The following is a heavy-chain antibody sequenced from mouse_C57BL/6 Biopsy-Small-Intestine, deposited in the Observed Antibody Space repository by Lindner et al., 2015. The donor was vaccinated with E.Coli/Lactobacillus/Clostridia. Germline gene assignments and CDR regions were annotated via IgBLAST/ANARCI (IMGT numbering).Heavy chain of an antibody. V-gene: IGHV1-80*01. CDR1: GYAFSRYW. CDR3: ARGDDVWFAY. J-gene: IGHJ3*01. CDR2: IYPGDGDT. Sequence: VQLQESGAELVKPGASVKISCKASGYAFSRYWMNWVKQRPGKGLEWIGQIYPGDGDTNYNGKFKGKATLTADTSSNTAYLQLSSLTSEDTAVYYCARGDDVWFAYWGQGTLVTVSA. D-gene: IGHD2-12*01.